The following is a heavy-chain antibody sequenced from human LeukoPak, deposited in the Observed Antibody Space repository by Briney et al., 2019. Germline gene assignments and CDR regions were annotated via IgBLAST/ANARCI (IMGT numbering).Heavy chain of an antibody. D-gene: IGHD3-16*02. CDR3: ARDPYYDYVWGSYRPRGMAFDI. J-gene: IGHJ3*02. CDR1: GYTFTGYY. Sequence: ASVKVSCKASGYTFTGYYMHWVRQAPGQGLEWMGWINPNSGGTNYAQKFQGRVTMTRDTSISTTYMELSRLRSDDTAVYYCARDPYYDYVWGSYRPRGMAFDIWGQGTMVTVSS. V-gene: IGHV1-2*02. CDR2: INPNSGGT.